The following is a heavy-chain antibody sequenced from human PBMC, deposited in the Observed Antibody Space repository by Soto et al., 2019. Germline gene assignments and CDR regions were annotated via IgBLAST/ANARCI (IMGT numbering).Heavy chain of an antibody. J-gene: IGHJ2*01. D-gene: IGHD3-10*01. CDR3: ARKKVFSRGISYFDL. CDR2: FDPEHGKT. CDR1: GYILTDLS. V-gene: IGHV1-24*01. Sequence: ASVKVSCKVSGYILTDLSIHWVRQAPGKGLEWMGGFDPEHGKTIYAQKFQGRVAMTEDTSTYTAYMEVNSLRSEDTAVYYCARKKVFSRGISYFDLWGR.